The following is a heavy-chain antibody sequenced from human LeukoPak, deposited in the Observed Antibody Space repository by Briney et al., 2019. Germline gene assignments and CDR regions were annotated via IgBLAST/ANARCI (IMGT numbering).Heavy chain of an antibody. CDR1: GFTFGDYA. CDR2: IRSKAYGGTT. V-gene: IGHV3-49*03. Sequence: PGRSLRLSCTASGFTFGDYAMSWLRQAPGKGLEWVGFIRSKAYGGTTEYAASVKGRFTISRDDSKSIAYLQMNSLKTEDTAVYYCTRDLLVGATTTAFDIWGQGTMVTVSS. J-gene: IGHJ3*02. CDR3: TRDLLVGATTTAFDI. D-gene: IGHD1-26*01.